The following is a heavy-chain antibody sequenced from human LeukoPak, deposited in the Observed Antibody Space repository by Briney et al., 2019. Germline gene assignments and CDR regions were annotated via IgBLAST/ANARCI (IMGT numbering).Heavy chain of an antibody. V-gene: IGHV4-39*07. D-gene: IGHD1-1*01. Sequence: SETLSLTCTVSGGSISGSSYYWGWIRQPPGKGLEWIGSIYYSGSTYYNPSLKSRVTISVDTSKNQFSLKLSSVTAADTAVYYCARNRGGASTTDYWGQGTLVTVSS. CDR2: IYYSGST. CDR1: GGSISGSSYY. CDR3: ARNRGGASTTDY. J-gene: IGHJ4*02.